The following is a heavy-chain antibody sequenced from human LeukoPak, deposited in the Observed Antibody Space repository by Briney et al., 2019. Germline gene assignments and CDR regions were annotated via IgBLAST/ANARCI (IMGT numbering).Heavy chain of an antibody. D-gene: IGHD3-3*01. V-gene: IGHV1-69*05. CDR3: ARGVAGSRFLEWFRKYYYMDV. J-gene: IGHJ6*03. CDR2: IIPIFGTA. Sequence: GASVKVSCKASGGTFSSYAISWVRQAPGQGLEWMGGIIPIFGTANYAQKFQGRVTITRNTSISTAYMELSSLRSEDTAVYYCARGVAGSRFLEWFRKYYYMDVWGKGTTVTVSS. CDR1: GGTFSSYA.